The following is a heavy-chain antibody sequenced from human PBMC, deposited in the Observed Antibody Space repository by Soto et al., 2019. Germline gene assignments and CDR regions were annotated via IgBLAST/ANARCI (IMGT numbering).Heavy chain of an antibody. D-gene: IGHD1-1*01. CDR1: GGSISSGGYS. CDR2: IDHRGST. J-gene: IGHJ3*02. V-gene: IGHV4-30-2*01. Sequence: QLQLQESGSGLVKPSQTLSLTCAVSGGSISSGGYSWNWIRQPPGKGLEWIGYIDHRGSTYSNPSLKSRVTISVDKPKNQLSLNLSSVTAADTAVYYCARGANCDHVMGEDAFDIWGQGTMVIVSS. CDR3: ARGANCDHVMGEDAFDI.